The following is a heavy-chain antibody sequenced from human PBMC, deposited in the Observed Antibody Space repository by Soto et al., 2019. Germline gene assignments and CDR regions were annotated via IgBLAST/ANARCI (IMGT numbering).Heavy chain of an antibody. V-gene: IGHV3-9*01. J-gene: IGHJ4*02. D-gene: IGHD3-22*01. Sequence: VQLVESGGGLVQPGRSLRLSCAASGFTFDDYAMHWVRQAPGKGLEWVSGISWNSGSIAYADSVTGLFTISRDNAKTSLYLQMNNLRPEDTAFYYCAKDIYTRTSGYIFNDWCQGTLVTVSS. CDR3: AKDIYTRTSGYIFND. CDR2: ISWNSGSI. CDR1: GFTFDDYA.